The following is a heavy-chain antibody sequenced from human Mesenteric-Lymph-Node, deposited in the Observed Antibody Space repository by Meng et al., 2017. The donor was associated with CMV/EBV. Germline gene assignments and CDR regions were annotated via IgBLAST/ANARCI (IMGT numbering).Heavy chain of an antibody. CDR1: SISSSKYY. J-gene: IGHJ5*02. CDR2: IYNSGIT. V-gene: IGHV4-39*01. Sequence: SISSSKYYWGWIRQAPGRGLEWMGSIYNSGITYYNPSLKSRVAASVDTSKNQFSLKLTSVTAADTAVYYCARHSTFGWAVMERNWFDPWGQGTLVTVSS. D-gene: IGHD2-21*01. CDR3: ARHSTFGWAVMERNWFDP.